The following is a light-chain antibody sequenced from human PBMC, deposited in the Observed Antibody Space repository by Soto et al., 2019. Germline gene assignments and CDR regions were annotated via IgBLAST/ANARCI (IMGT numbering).Light chain of an antibody. CDR3: PQRRT. CDR2: HSF. J-gene: IGKJ1*01. V-gene: IGKV3-11*01. CDR1: QSFSNF. Sequence: EIVLTQSPAVLSLSPGERATLSCRASQSFSNFLALFQQKSGQAPRLLIFHSFNRATCVPARFSGSGSGTDFTFTISTLEAADFAVYYSPQRRTFGPGIKVDIK.